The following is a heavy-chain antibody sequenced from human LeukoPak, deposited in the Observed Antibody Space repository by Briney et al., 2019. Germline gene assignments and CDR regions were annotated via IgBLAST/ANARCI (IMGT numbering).Heavy chain of an antibody. CDR3: ARDAYYYDSSGYPSH. V-gene: IGHV1-69*04. J-gene: IGHJ4*02. D-gene: IGHD3-22*01. Sequence: ASVKVSCKASGYTFTSYGISWVRQAPGQGLEWMGRIIPILGIANYAQKFQGRVTITADKSTSTAYMELSSLRSEDTAVYYCARDAYYYDSSGYPSHWGQGTLVTVSS. CDR1: GYTFTSYG. CDR2: IIPILGIA.